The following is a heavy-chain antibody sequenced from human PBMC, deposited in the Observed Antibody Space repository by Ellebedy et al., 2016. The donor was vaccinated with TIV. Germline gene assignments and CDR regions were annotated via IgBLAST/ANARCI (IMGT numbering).Heavy chain of an antibody. CDR2: IKSKTDGGTT. CDR3: TTDHGMGSGGSGTDAFDI. D-gene: IGHD3-10*01. CDR1: GFTFSNAW. J-gene: IGHJ3*02. V-gene: IGHV3-15*01. Sequence: GGSLRLSXAASGFTFSNAWMSWVRQAPGKGLEWVGRIKSKTDGGTTDYAAPVKGRFTISRDDSKNTLYLQMNSLKTEDTAVYYCTTDHGMGSGGSGTDAFDIWGQGTMVTVSS.